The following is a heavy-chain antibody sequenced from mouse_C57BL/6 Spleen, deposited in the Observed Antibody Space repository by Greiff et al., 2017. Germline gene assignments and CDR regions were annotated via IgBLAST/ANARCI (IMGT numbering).Heavy chain of an antibody. CDR2: IDPEPGGT. Sequence: QVQLQQSGAELVRPGASVTLSCKASGYTFTDYEMHWVKQTPVHGLEWIGAIDPEPGGTAYNQKFKSKATLTVDKSSSTAYMQLSSLTSEDSAVYYCARGTTKGAWFAYWGQGTLVTVSA. D-gene: IGHD2-14*01. CDR3: ARGTTKGAWFAY. V-gene: IGHV1-15*01. J-gene: IGHJ3*01. CDR1: GYTFTDYE.